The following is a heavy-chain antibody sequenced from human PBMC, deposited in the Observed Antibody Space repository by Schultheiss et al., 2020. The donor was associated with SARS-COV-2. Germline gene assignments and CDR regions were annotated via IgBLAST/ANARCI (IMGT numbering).Heavy chain of an antibody. D-gene: IGHD2-2*01. CDR2: MYISGNT. CDR3: ARRVPGLGFDP. V-gene: IGHV4-4*07. Sequence: SQTLSLTCSVSGASISAYYRSWIRQPAGKGLEWIGHMYISGNTNYNPSLKSRVTMSLDMSRNQFSLKLTSVTAADTAVYYCARRVPGLGFDPWGQGTLVTVSS. J-gene: IGHJ5*02. CDR1: GASISAYY.